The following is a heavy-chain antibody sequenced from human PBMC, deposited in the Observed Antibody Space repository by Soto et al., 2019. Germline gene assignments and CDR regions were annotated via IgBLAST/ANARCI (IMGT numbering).Heavy chain of an antibody. D-gene: IGHD6-19*01. CDR2: IWYDGSNK. CDR1: GFTFSSYG. J-gene: IGHJ4*02. V-gene: IGHV3-33*01. CDR3: ARDISPFRTQQWLVGFGY. Sequence: PGGSLRLSCAASGFTFSSYGMHWVRQAPGKGLEWVAVIWYDGSNKYYADSVKGRFTISRDNSKNTLYLQMNSLRAEDTAVYYCARDISPFRTQQWLVGFGYWGQGTLVTVSS.